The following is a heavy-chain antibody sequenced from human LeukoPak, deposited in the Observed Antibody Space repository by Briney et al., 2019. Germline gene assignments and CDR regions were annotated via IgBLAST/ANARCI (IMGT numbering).Heavy chain of an antibody. CDR1: GYTFTSYY. CDR2: INPSGGST. J-gene: IGHJ4*02. Sequence: VKVSCKASGYTFTSYYMHWVRQAPGQGLEWMGIINPSGGSTSYAQKFQGRVTMTRDTSTSTVYMELSSLRSEDTAVYYCARLPLYCSGGSCYFDYWGQGTLVTVSS. D-gene: IGHD2-15*01. CDR3: ARLPLYCSGGSCYFDY. V-gene: IGHV1-46*01.